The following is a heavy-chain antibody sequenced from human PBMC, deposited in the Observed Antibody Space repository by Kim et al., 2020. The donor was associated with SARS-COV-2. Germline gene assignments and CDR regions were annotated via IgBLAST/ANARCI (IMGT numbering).Heavy chain of an antibody. CDR2: IYYSGST. CDR1: GGSISSSSYY. J-gene: IGHJ4*02. CDR3: ARHAKGAYYFDY. V-gene: IGHV4-39*01. Sequence: SETLYLTCTVSGGSISSSSYYWGWIRQPPGKGLEWIGSIYYSGSTYYNPSLKSRVTISVDTSKNQFSLKLSSVTAADTAVYYCARHAKGAYYFDYWGQGTLVTVSS. D-gene: IGHD2-15*01.